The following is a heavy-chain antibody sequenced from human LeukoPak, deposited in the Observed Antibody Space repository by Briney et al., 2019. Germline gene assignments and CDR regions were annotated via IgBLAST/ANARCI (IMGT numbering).Heavy chain of an antibody. V-gene: IGHV3-30*18. CDR3: AKHQDY. Sequence: GGSLRLSCAASGFTFSLYSMHWVRQAPGKGLEWVAVISHDGTNEYYADSVKGRFTISRDNSKKTLYLQMNSLRTEDTAVYYCAKHQDYWGQGTLVTVSS. J-gene: IGHJ4*02. CDR2: ISHDGTNE. CDR1: GFTFSLYS.